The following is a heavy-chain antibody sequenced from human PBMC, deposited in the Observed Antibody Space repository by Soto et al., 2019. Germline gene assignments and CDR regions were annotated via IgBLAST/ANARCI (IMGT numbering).Heavy chain of an antibody. CDR2: ISYDGSNK. Sequence: QVQLVESGGGVVQPGRSLRLSCAASGFTFSSYAMHWVRQAPGKGLEWLAVISYDGSNKYYADSVKGRFTISRDNSKKTLYLQMNRLRAEDTAVYYCARGQPNGSGGRCYNEFDYRGQGTLVTVS. V-gene: IGHV3-30-3*01. J-gene: IGHJ4*02. CDR1: GFTFSSYA. CDR3: ARGQPNGSGGRCYNEFDY. D-gene: IGHD2-15*01.